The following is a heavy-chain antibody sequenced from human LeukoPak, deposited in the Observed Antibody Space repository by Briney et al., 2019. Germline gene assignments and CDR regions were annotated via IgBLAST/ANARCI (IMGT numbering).Heavy chain of an antibody. CDR3: ARGAYYYED. J-gene: IGHJ4*02. CDR2: INSDGSDT. D-gene: IGHD3-22*01. CDR1: GFTFSISW. Sequence: GGSLRLSCAASGFTFSISWMHWVRQVPGKGLMWVSHINSDGSDTTYADSVKGRFTISRDNARNTVYLQMNSLRAEDTAVYYCARGAYYYEDWGQGTLVTVSS. V-gene: IGHV3-74*03.